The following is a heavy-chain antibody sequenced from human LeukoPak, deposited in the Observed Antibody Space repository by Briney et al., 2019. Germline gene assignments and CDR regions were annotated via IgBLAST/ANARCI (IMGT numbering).Heavy chain of an antibody. CDR2: FDPEDGET. CDR1: VYTLTELS. CDR3: ATEDTYAAFYA. D-gene: IGHD2/OR15-2a*01. Sequence: ASVTVSCKVSVYTLTELSMHGVRQAPGKGLEWMGGFDPEDGETIYAQKFQGRVTMTEDTSTDTAYMELSSLRSEDTAVYYCATEDTYAAFYAWGQGTLVTVSS. V-gene: IGHV1-24*01. J-gene: IGHJ4*02.